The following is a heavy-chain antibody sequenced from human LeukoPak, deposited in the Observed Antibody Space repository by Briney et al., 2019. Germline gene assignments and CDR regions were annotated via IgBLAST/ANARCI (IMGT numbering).Heavy chain of an antibody. V-gene: IGHV3-66*02. D-gene: IGHD6-19*01. CDR3: ARDKGWALGMDV. CDR2: IYSGGST. CDR1: GFTVSSNY. Sequence: GGSLRLSCAASGFTVSSNYMSWVRQAPGKGLEWVSVIYSGGSTYYADSVKGRFTISRDNSKNTLYLQMNSLRAEDTAVYYSARDKGWALGMDVWGQGTTVTVSS. J-gene: IGHJ6*02.